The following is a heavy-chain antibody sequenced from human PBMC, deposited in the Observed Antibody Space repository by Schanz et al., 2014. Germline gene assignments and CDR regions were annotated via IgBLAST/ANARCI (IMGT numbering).Heavy chain of an antibody. D-gene: IGHD3-10*01. CDR1: GFTVSTNY. Sequence: EVQLVESGGGLIHPGGSLRLSCAVSGFTVSTNYMTWVRQAPGKGLECVSVLYTGGSTFYAESVRGRFFISRDSSKNTVYLQMNSLRSDDAAVYYCARAQGVIRLYYGVDVWGQGTTXIVSS. CDR3: ARAQGVIRLYYGVDV. V-gene: IGHV3-53*01. J-gene: IGHJ6*02. CDR2: LYTGGST.